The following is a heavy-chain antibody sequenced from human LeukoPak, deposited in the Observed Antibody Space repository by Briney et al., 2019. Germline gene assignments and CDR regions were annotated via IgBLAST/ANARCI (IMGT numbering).Heavy chain of an antibody. CDR3: AREGMGTTFSAWFDP. D-gene: IGHD1-7*01. CDR1: GFTFSSYA. CDR2: VSSDGSID. J-gene: IGHJ5*02. V-gene: IGHV3-30*04. Sequence: GGSLRLSCVASGFTFSSYAMHWVRQAPGKGLEWVAVVSSDGSIDYYADSLRGRFTVSRDNSKNTMFLQFNTLRPEDTAVYYCAREGMGTTFSAWFDPWGQGTLVTVSS.